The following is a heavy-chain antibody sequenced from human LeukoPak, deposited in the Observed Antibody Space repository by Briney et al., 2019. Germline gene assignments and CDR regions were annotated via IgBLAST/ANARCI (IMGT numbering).Heavy chain of an antibody. CDR1: GGSITTYY. D-gene: IGHD6-13*01. J-gene: IGHJ4*02. CDR2: IYYSGST. CDR3: ARSEGGIAAADY. V-gene: IGHV4-59*01. Sequence: SETLSLTCTVSGGSITTYYWSWIRQPPGKGLEWIGYIYYSGSTDYNPSLKSRVTISVDMSKNQFSLKLSSVTAADTAVYYCARSEGGIAAADYWGQGTLVTVSS.